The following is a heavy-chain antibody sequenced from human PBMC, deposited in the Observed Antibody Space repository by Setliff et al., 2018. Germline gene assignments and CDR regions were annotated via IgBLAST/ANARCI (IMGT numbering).Heavy chain of an antibody. D-gene: IGHD3-22*01. J-gene: IGHJ4*02. Sequence: RGESLKISCKGSGYTFTNYWIGWVRQMPGKGLEWMGIIYPGDSDTRYSPSFQGQVTISADKSITTACLQWSSLKASDTAMYYCARSAWGGSGYYPYYFDYWGQGTLVTVSS. CDR2: IYPGDSDT. CDR3: ARSAWGGSGYYPYYFDY. V-gene: IGHV5-51*01. CDR1: GYTFTNYW.